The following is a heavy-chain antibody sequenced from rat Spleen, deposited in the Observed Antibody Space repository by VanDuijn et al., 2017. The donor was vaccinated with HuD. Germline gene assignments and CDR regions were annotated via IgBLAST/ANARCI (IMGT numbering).Heavy chain of an antibody. Sequence: EVQLVESGGGLVQPGRSMKLSCAASGFTFSNYYMAWVRQAPTKGLEWVTSISPSGATTNYRDSVKGRFTISRDNARGTLYLQMDSLRSEDTATYYCARVGTRVSRFAYWGQGTLVTVSS. CDR2: ISPSGATT. D-gene: IGHD1-4*01. CDR3: ARVGTRVSRFAY. V-gene: IGHV5-25*01. J-gene: IGHJ3*01. CDR1: GFTFSNYY.